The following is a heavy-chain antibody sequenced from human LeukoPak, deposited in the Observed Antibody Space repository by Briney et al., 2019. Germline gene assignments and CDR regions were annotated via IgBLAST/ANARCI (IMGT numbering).Heavy chain of an antibody. CDR3: ARDGSCSGGSCAMDGWFDP. CDR1: GYTFTSYG. V-gene: IGHV1-18*01. CDR2: INAYNRNT. Sequence: ASVKVSCKTSGYTFTSYGISWVRQAPGQGLEWMGWINAYNRNTHYAQKFQARVTMSTDSSTSTAYMELRSLTSDDTAVYYCARDGSCSGGSCAMDGWFDPWGQGTLVTVSS. J-gene: IGHJ5*02. D-gene: IGHD2-15*01.